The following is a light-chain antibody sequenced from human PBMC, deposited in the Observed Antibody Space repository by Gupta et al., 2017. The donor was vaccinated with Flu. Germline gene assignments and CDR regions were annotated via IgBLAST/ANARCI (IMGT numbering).Light chain of an antibody. CDR1: QNIYRY. Sequence: DIQMTQSPSSLSASVGDRVTITCRASQNIYRYLNWYQKKPGKAPKPLIHAASRLQSGVPSGFSGSGSGTDFPLTISSLQPEDFATYYCQQSDTAPFTFGHGTKVDIK. J-gene: IGKJ3*01. CDR2: AAS. CDR3: QQSDTAPFT. V-gene: IGKV1-39*01.